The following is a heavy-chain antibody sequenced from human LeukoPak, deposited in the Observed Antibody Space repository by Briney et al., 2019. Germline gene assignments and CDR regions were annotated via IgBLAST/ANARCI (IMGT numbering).Heavy chain of an antibody. CDR3: AREDPQTTVPEGMDV. V-gene: IGHV4-59*01. CDR2: IYYSGTT. J-gene: IGHJ6*02. CDR1: GGSISYYY. Sequence: SETLSFTCTVSGGSISYYYWSWIRQSPGKGLEWIGYIYYSGTTNYNPSLKSRATISVDTSKNQFSLQLRSVTAADTAVYYCAREDPQTTVPEGMDVWGQGTTVTVSS. D-gene: IGHD4-17*01.